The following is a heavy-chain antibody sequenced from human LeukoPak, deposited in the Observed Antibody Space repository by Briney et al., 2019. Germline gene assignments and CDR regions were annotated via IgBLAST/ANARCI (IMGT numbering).Heavy chain of an antibody. CDR1: GFALTTYN. V-gene: IGHV1-18*04. Sequence: ASVKVSFKASGFALTTYNIVWLRQAPGQGLEWVGWITAFNDNTNYAQKVQGRVTMTRDTATSTAYMELRSLRSDDTAVYYCARNTYGYKFSMDVWGKGTTLTISS. CDR2: ITAFNDNT. D-gene: IGHD5-18*01. J-gene: IGHJ6*03. CDR3: ARNTYGYKFSMDV.